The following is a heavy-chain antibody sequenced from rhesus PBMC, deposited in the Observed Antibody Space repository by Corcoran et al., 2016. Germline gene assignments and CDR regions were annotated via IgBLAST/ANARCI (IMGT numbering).Heavy chain of an antibody. CDR3: TRGVGTVTFDY. V-gene: IGHV1-180*01. D-gene: IGHD5-24*01. CDR2: IPTNKGNK. Sequence: QVQLVQSGAEIKQPGASVKLSCKSSGYTFTSYYIHWVSQAPGKGLEWIVVIPTNKGNKSHAQNFKDRVTITTDTATSKGYMELSSRRSEDTAVYYCTRGVGTVTFDYWGQGVLVTVAS. J-gene: IGHJ4*01. CDR1: GYTFTSYY.